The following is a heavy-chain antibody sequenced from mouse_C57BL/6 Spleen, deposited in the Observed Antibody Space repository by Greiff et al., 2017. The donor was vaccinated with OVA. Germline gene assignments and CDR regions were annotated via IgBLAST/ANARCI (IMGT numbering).Heavy chain of an antibody. D-gene: IGHD2-1*01. J-gene: IGHJ2*01. Sequence: EVMLVESGGGLVKPGGSLKLSCAASGFTFSDYGMHWVRQAPEKGLEWVAYISSGSSTIYYADTVKGRFTISRDNAKNTLFLQMTSLRSEDTAMYYCARLYYGNPYYFDYWGQGTTLTVSS. CDR3: ARLYYGNPYYFDY. V-gene: IGHV5-17*01. CDR1: GFTFSDYG. CDR2: ISSGSSTI.